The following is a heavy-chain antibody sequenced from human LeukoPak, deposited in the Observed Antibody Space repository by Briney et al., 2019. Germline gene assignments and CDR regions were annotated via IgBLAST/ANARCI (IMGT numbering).Heavy chain of an antibody. Sequence: ASVKVSCKVSGYTLTELSMHWVRQAPGKGLEWMGGFDPEDGETIYAQKFQGRVTMTEDTSTDTAYMELSSLRSEDTAVYYCATFLDYYDSSGYNTRGAFDIWGQGTMVTVSS. V-gene: IGHV1-24*01. CDR3: ATFLDYYDSSGYNTRGAFDI. D-gene: IGHD3-22*01. CDR1: GYTLTELS. CDR2: FDPEDGET. J-gene: IGHJ3*02.